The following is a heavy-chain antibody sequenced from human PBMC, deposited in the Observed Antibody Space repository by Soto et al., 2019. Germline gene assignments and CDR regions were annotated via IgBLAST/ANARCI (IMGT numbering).Heavy chain of an antibody. V-gene: IGHV4-39*01. CDR2: IYFTGNT. Sequence: ETLSLTCTASGGSITSSSHFWGWVRHPPGKGLEWIGTIYFTGNTYYTPSLKSRLTMSIDTSKNEFSLRLNSVTAADTAVYYCAGQTFTIAAASYGRSNWFDPWGPGTLVTVSS. D-gene: IGHD6-25*01. CDR3: AGQTFTIAAASYGRSNWFDP. CDR1: GGSITSSSHF. J-gene: IGHJ5*02.